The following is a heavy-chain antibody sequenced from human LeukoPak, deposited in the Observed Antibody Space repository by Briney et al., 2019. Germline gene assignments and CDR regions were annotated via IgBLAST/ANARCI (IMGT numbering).Heavy chain of an antibody. Sequence: GGSLRLSCAASGFTFSSYSMNWVRQAPGKGLEWVSSISSSSSYIYYADSVKGRFTISRDNAKNSLYLQTNSLRAEDTAVYYCARDGIQGNTAMTFYYYYGMDVWGQGTTVTVSS. V-gene: IGHV3-21*01. CDR3: ARDGIQGNTAMTFYYYYGMDV. D-gene: IGHD5-18*01. CDR2: ISSSSSYI. CDR1: GFTFSSYS. J-gene: IGHJ6*02.